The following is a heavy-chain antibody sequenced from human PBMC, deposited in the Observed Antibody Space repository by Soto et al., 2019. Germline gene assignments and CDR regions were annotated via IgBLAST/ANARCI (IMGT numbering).Heavy chain of an antibody. CDR2: MNPNSGNT. D-gene: IGHD3-16*01. Sequence: ASVKVSCKASGYTFTSYGISWVRQAPGQGLEWMGWMNPNSGNTGYAQKFQGRVTMTRITSISTAYLELSSLRSEDTAVYYCARGRIGGYWFDPWGQGTLVTVSS. CDR1: GYTFTSYG. J-gene: IGHJ5*02. CDR3: ARGRIGGYWFDP. V-gene: IGHV1-8*02.